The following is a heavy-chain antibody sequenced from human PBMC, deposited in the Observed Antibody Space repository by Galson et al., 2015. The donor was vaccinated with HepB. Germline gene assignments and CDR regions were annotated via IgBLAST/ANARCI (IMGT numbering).Heavy chain of an antibody. Sequence: SLRLSCAASGFTFSSYAMSWVRQAPGKGLEWVSAISGSGGSTYYADSVKGRLTISRDNSKNTLYLQMNSLRAEDTAVYYCAKVPLGRITMIVLDYWGQGTLVTVSS. J-gene: IGHJ4*02. CDR1: GFTFSSYA. CDR3: AKVPLGRITMIVLDY. V-gene: IGHV3-23*01. D-gene: IGHD3-22*01. CDR2: ISGSGGST.